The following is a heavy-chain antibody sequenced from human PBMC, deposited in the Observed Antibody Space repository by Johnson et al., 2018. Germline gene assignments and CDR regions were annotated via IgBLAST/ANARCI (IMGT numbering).Heavy chain of an antibody. CDR2: ISFDGGER. CDR1: GFIFSSYD. V-gene: IGHV3-30*18. CDR3: ANGPLVGGDIAEFHH. D-gene: IGHD3-16*02. Sequence: VQLVESGGGVVQXGTSLRLXCAASGFIFSSYDMHWVRQVPGKGLEWVPGISFDGGERYYADPMKGRLTISRDNSKNTVYLQMDSLRGEDTAMYYCANGPLVGGDIAEFHHWGQGTLVTVSS. J-gene: IGHJ1*01.